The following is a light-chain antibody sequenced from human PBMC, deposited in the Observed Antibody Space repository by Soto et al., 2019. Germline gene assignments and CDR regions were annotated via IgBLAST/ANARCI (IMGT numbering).Light chain of an antibody. CDR2: GAS. Sequence: EIVLTQSPGTLSLSPGERATLSCRASQSVSSYYLAWYQQKPGQAPRLLIYGASSRATGIPDRFSGSGSGTDYTRTISRLEPEDFAVYYCQQYGGSPRVTFGGGTKVEIK. CDR1: QSVSSYY. CDR3: QQYGGSPRVT. J-gene: IGKJ4*01. V-gene: IGKV3-20*01.